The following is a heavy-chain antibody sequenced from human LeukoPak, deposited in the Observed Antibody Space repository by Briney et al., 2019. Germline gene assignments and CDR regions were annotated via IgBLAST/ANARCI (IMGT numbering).Heavy chain of an antibody. CDR1: GYTFSDYA. D-gene: IGHD4-11*01. V-gene: IGHV1-2*02. CDR2: VNPNTGGT. CDR3: ARVGTTGATADN. J-gene: IGHJ4*02. Sequence: ASVKVSCKASGYTFSDYAIHWVRQAPGQGLEWMGWVNPNTGGTSYAQKFQGRVTMTSDTSTSTVHMELKSLTSEDTAVYFCARVGTTGATADNWGQGTLVTVSS.